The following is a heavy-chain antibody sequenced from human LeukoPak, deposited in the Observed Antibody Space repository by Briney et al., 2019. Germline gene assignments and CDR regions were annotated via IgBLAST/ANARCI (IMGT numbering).Heavy chain of an antibody. J-gene: IGHJ5*02. CDR3: AREGYCSSTSCYTEWVGWFDP. CDR2: IYTSGST. D-gene: IGHD2-2*02. CDR1: GGSISSYY. V-gene: IGHV4-4*09. Sequence: SETLSLTCTVSGGSISSYYWSWIRQPPGKGLEWIGYIYTSGSTNYNASLKSRVTISVDTSKNQFSLKLSSVTAADTAVYYCAREGYCSSTSCYTEWVGWFDPWGQGTLVTISS.